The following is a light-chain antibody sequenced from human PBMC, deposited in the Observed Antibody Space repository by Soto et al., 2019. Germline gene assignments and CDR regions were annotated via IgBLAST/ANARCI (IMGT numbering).Light chain of an antibody. CDR3: AACDDTVANYV. CDR2: YNK. Sequence: QSILTQSPSTSGTPGQRVTISCSGSFSNIGSNSVSWYQHLPGTAPKLLISYNKNRPSGVPDRFSGSKSGTSASLAISGLHSEDEADYYCAACDDTVANYVFGTGTKLTVL. V-gene: IGLV1-44*01. CDR1: FSNIGSNS. J-gene: IGLJ1*01.